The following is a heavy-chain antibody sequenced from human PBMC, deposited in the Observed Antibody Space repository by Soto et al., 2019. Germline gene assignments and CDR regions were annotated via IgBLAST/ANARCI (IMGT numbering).Heavy chain of an antibody. CDR3: AKLEGDGYNGDDFDY. D-gene: IGHD5-12*01. CDR1: GCTFSSYA. V-gene: IGHV3-23*01. J-gene: IGHJ4*02. CDR2: ISGSGGST. Sequence: EVQLLESGGGLVQPGGSLRLSCAASGCTFSSYAMSWVRQAPGKGLEWVSAISGSGGSTYYADSVKGRFTISRDNSKNTLYLQMNSLIAEDTAVYYCAKLEGDGYNGDDFDYWGQGTLVTVSS.